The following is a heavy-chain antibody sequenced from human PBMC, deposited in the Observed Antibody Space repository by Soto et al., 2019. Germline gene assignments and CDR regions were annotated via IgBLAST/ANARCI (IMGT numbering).Heavy chain of an antibody. CDR1: GYTFTSYA. CDR3: ARDPGYSYGYN. Sequence: QVQLVQSGAEVKKPGASVKVSCKASGYTFTSYAMHWVRQAPGQRLEWMGWINAGNGNTKYSQKFQGRVTITRDTSASTAYMEFSSLRSEDTAVYYCARDPGYSYGYNWGQGTLVTVAS. CDR2: INAGNGNT. V-gene: IGHV1-3*01. J-gene: IGHJ4*02. D-gene: IGHD5-18*01.